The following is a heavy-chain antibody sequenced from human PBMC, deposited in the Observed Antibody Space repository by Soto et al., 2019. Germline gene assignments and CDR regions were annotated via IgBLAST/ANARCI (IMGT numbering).Heavy chain of an antibody. Sequence: SETLSLTCTVSGGSISSYYWSWIRQPPGKGLEWIGYIYYSGSTNYNPSLKSRVTISVDTSKNQFSLKLSSVTAADTAVYYCARAGIAAAGEDYGMDVWGQGTTGTVS. CDR3: ARAGIAAAGEDYGMDV. CDR2: IYYSGST. J-gene: IGHJ6*02. D-gene: IGHD6-13*01. CDR1: GGSISSYY. V-gene: IGHV4-59*01.